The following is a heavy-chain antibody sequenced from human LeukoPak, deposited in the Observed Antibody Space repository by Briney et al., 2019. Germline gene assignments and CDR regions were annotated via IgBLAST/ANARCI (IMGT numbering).Heavy chain of an antibody. CDR2: IDPRDSDA. J-gene: IGHJ4*02. CDR3: ARRQVGANIFDF. CDR1: EYNFPSYW. D-gene: IGHD4/OR15-4a*01. Sequence: GESLKISCKGSEYNFPSYWIAWVRQMPGKGLGWVGIIDPRDSDARYSPSFQGQVTISADRSIHTAYLQWSSLKASDTAIYYCARRQVGANIFDFWGQGTLVTVSS. V-gene: IGHV5-51*01.